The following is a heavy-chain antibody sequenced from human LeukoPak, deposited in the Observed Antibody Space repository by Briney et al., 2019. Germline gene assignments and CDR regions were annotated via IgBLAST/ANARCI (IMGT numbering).Heavy chain of an antibody. CDR1: GDTFTDYY. CDR3: ATIKTNYGSGSLYYYGMDV. CDR2: INPKSGVT. D-gene: IGHD3-10*01. J-gene: IGHJ6*02. V-gene: IGHV1-2*02. Sequence: GASVEVSCKASGDTFTDYYVHWVRQAPGQGLEWMGWINPKSGVTNYAQKFQGRVTMTRDTSITTAYMELSRLRSDDTAVYYCATIKTNYGSGSLYYYGMDVWGQGTTVTVSS.